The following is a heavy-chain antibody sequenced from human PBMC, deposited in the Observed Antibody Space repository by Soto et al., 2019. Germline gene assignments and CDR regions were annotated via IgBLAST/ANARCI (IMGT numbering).Heavy chain of an antibody. CDR3: AASYGSGYRAFVY. D-gene: IGHD3-10*01. Sequence: QVQLVQSGTEVKKPGSSVKVSCKASGDTFSFYTINWVRQAPGLGLEWVGRINPIVSMSNYAQKFQGRVLMTADKSTSTACMVLRSLRSDDTAMYFCAASYGSGYRAFVYWGQGALVIVSS. J-gene: IGHJ4*02. CDR1: GDTFSFYT. V-gene: IGHV1-69*02. CDR2: INPIVSMS.